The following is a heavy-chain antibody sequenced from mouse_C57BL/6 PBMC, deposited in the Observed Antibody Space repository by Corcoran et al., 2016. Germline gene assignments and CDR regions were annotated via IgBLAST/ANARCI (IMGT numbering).Heavy chain of an antibody. CDR3: ARRGYGSSNY. J-gene: IGHJ2*01. D-gene: IGHD1-1*01. CDR2: INTYSGVP. Sequence: QIQLVQSGPELKKPGETVKISCKASGYTFTTYGMSWVKQAPGKGLKWMGWINTYSGVPTYADDFKGRFAFSLETSASTAYLQINNLKNEDTATYFCARRGYGSSNYWGQGTTLTVSS. V-gene: IGHV9-3*01. CDR1: GYTFTTYG.